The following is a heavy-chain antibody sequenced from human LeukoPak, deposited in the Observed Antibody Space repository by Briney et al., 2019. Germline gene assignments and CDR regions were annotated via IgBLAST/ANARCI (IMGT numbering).Heavy chain of an antibody. V-gene: IGHV4-4*07. Sequence: SETRSLTCTVSGGSLSNNYWSWIRQPAGRGLEWIGRIYTSGNTNYNPSLKSRVTMSVDTSKNQFSLKLTSVTAADTAVYYCARDKEDYSGTGSYYSLSWGQGTLVTVSS. D-gene: IGHD3-10*01. CDR1: GGSLSNNY. J-gene: IGHJ5*02. CDR3: ARDKEDYSGTGSYYSLS. CDR2: IYTSGNT.